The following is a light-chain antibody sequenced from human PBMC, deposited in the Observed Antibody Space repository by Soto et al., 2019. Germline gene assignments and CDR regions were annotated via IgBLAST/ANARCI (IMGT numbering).Light chain of an antibody. CDR2: EVS. CDR1: GSDIGGYRY. CDR3: SSYSSSNIYL. J-gene: IGLJ1*01. Sequence: QSVLTQPASVSGSPGHSITISCPGTGSDIGGYRYVAWYQQRPGKAPKLVIQEVSNRPSGISDRFSGSKSGNTASLTISGLQADDEADYYCSSYSSSNIYLFGTGTKV. V-gene: IGLV2-14*01.